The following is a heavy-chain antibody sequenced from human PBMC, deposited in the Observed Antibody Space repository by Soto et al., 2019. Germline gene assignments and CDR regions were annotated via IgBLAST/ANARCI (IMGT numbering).Heavy chain of an antibody. V-gene: IGHV3-23*01. Sequence: PGGSLRLSCAASGFTFSTYSMNWVRQAPGKGLEWVSAISGSGGSTYYADSVKGRFTISRDNSKNTLYLQMNSLRAEDTAVYYCATGRGLYYYYGMDVWGQGTTVTVSS. CDR1: GFTFSTYS. CDR3: ATGRGLYYYYGMDV. CDR2: ISGSGGST. J-gene: IGHJ6*02. D-gene: IGHD3-10*01.